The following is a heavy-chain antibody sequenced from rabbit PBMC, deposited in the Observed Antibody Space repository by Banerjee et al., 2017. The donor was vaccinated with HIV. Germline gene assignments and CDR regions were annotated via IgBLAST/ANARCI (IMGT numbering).Heavy chain of an antibody. D-gene: IGHD7-1*01. CDR2: IYTGSGST. CDR3: ARGGGGYAGYGHGDDAFDP. J-gene: IGHJ2*01. CDR1: GFSFSSAYD. Sequence: QSLEESGGDLVKPGASLTLTCTASGFSFSSAYDMCWVRQAPGKGLEWIACIYTGSGSTWYANWAKGRFTISKTSSTTVTLQMTSLTAADTATYFCARGGGGYAGYGHGDDAFDPWGQGTLVTVS. V-gene: IGHV1S40*01.